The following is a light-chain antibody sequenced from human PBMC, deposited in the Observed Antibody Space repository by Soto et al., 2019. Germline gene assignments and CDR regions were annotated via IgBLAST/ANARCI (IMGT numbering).Light chain of an antibody. V-gene: IGKV3-20*01. Sequence: EIVLTQSPGTLSLSPGERATLSCRASQSVSSSYLAWYQQKPGQAPRLLIYGASSRATGIPDRFSGSGSGTDFTLTISRLEPEDVAVYYGQQYGSSPVTFGQGTKVEIK. CDR3: QQYGSSPVT. J-gene: IGKJ1*01. CDR2: GAS. CDR1: QSVSSSY.